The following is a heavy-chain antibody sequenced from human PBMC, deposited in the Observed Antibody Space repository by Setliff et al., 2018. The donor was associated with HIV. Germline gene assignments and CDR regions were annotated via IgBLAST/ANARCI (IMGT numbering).Heavy chain of an antibody. D-gene: IGHD1-26*01. V-gene: IGHV1-46*01. CDR1: GYTFTSYY. CDR3: AGEPSGSGNYFYFDY. Sequence: ASVKVSCKASGYTFTSYYMHWVRQAPGQGLEWMGIIYPSDGRTTYAQEFQGRVTMTRDTSTSTVYMELSSLRSEDTAVYYCAGEPSGSGNYFYFDYWGQGTLVTVSS. CDR2: IYPSDGRT. J-gene: IGHJ4*02.